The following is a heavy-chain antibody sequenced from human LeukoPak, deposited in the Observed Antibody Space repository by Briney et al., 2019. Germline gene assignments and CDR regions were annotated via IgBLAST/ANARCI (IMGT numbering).Heavy chain of an antibody. Sequence: ASVKVSCKASEGTFSSYAISWVRQAPGQGLEWMGGIIPIFGTANYAQKFQGRVTITADESTSTAYMELSSLRSEDTAVYYCARPGWGMGAFDIWGQGTMVTVSS. CDR2: IIPIFGTA. V-gene: IGHV1-69*13. D-gene: IGHD3-16*01. CDR1: EGTFSSYA. CDR3: ARPGWGMGAFDI. J-gene: IGHJ3*02.